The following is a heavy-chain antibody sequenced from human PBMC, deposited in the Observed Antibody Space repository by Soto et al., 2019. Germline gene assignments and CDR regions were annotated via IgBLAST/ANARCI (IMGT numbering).Heavy chain of an antibody. Sequence: GASVKVSCKASGYTFTSYAMHWVRQAPGQRLEWMGWINAGNGNTKYSQKFQGRFTISRDTSKNTVYLQIDSLRAEDTAVYYCARERVTMIVGFYYFDFWGQGTLVTVSS. D-gene: IGHD3-22*01. J-gene: IGHJ4*02. CDR1: GYTFTSYA. CDR2: INAGNGNT. CDR3: ARERVTMIVGFYYFDF. V-gene: IGHV1-3*01.